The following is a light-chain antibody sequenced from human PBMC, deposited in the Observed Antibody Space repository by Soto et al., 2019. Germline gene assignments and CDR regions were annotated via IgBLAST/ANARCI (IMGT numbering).Light chain of an antibody. J-gene: IGLJ1*01. CDR2: DVS. V-gene: IGLV2-14*03. CDR1: SSDVGAYDY. Sequence: QPALPQPASVSGSPGQSITVSCTGTSSDVGAYDYVSWYQHHPGKAPKLMIYDVSYRPSGVSNRFSGSKSGNTASLTISGLQAEYEADYYCSSYTSSSPLVFGPGTKVTVL. CDR3: SSYTSSSPLV.